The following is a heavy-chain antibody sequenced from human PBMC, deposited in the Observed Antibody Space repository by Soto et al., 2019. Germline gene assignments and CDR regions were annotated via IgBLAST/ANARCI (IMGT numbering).Heavy chain of an antibody. J-gene: IGHJ4*02. V-gene: IGHV3-23*01. D-gene: IGHD2-2*01. Sequence: EVQVLDSGGGLVQPGGSLRLSFAAPGFPFSNFALTGFRKAPGRGLGGVSTISDSGGSTYYADSVKGRFTISRDNSKNTLYLQMNSLRAEDTAVYYCAKRSNTPAAMKSPFDYWGQGTLVTVSS. CDR3: AKRSNTPAAMKSPFDY. CDR2: ISDSGGST. CDR1: GFPFSNFA.